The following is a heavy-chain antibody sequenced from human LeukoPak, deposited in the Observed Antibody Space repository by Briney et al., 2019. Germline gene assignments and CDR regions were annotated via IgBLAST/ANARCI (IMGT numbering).Heavy chain of an antibody. V-gene: IGHV4-59*07. D-gene: IGHD2-8*01. CDR1: GGSISRYY. CDR2: IYNSGST. Sequence: SVTLSLTCTVSGGSISRYYWSWLRQPPGKGLEWIGYIYNSGSTNYNPSLKSRVIISVDTSKNEFALKLSSVNAADTAVCYWARAHSGGDMYDIEGYYFDYWGQGTLVTVSS. CDR3: ARAHSGGDMYDIEGYYFDY. J-gene: IGHJ4*02.